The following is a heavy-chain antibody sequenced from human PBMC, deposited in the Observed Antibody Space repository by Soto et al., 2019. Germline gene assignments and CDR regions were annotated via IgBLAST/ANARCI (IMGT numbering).Heavy chain of an antibody. Sequence: SETLSLTCAVYGGSFSGYYWSWIRQPPGKGLEWIGEINHSGSTNYNPSLKSRVTISVDTSKNQFSLTLTSVTAADTAMYYCARGSTTEKVDSWGQGILVTVSS. CDR3: ARGSTTEKVDS. J-gene: IGHJ4*02. CDR1: GGSFSGYY. V-gene: IGHV4-34*01. CDR2: INHSGST.